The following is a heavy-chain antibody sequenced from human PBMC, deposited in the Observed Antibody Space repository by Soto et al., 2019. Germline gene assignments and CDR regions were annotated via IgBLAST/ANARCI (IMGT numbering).Heavy chain of an antibody. D-gene: IGHD3-9*01. J-gene: IGHJ4*02. CDR3: ATGERHYDILTGYCY. CDR2: FDPEDGET. CDR1: GYTLTELS. Sequence: GASVKVSCKVSGYTLTELSMHWVRQAPGKGLEWMGGFDPEDGETIYAQKFQGRVTMTEDTSTDTAYMELSSLRSGDTAVYYCATGERHYDILTGYCYWGQGTLVTVS. V-gene: IGHV1-24*01.